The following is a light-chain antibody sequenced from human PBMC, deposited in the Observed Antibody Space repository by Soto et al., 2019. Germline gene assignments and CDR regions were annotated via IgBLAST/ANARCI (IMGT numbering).Light chain of an antibody. V-gene: IGKV3-20*01. CDR3: EQYGSSPRT. J-gene: IGKJ1*01. CDR1: QSVSSNY. Sequence: EVVLTQCPGTLSLSPGERATLSCRASQSVSSNYFAWYQQKPGQAPRLLIYGISSRATGIPDRFSGSGSGKDFTLTISRLEPEDFAVYYCEQYGSSPRTFGQGTKVEIK. CDR2: GIS.